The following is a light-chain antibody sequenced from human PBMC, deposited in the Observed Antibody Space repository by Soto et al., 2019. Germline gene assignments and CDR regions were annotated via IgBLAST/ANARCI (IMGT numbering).Light chain of an antibody. CDR2: AAS. CDR1: QGINNY. Sequence: DIQLTQSPSFLSASVGDRVTITCRASQGINNYLAWYRQKPGKAPKLLIYAASTLQSGVPSRFSGSVSGTEFTLTISSLQPEDFATYYCQQVNSYPLTFGQGTRLQIK. V-gene: IGKV1-9*01. J-gene: IGKJ5*01. CDR3: QQVNSYPLT.